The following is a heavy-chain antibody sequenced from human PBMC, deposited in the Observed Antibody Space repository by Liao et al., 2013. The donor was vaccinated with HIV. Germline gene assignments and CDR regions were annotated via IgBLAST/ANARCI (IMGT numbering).Heavy chain of an antibody. D-gene: IGHD1-26*01. J-gene: IGHJ4*02. CDR1: GGSFSAYY. V-gene: IGHV4-34*01. CDR2: INHSGST. CDR3: AVTPGATSALDY. Sequence: QVQLQQWGAGLLKPSETLSLTCAVSGGSFSAYYWSWIRQPPGKGLEWIGEINHSGSTNYNASLKSRVSISVDTSKNQFSLKLSSVTAADTAVYYCAVTPGATSALDYWGQGTLVTVSS.